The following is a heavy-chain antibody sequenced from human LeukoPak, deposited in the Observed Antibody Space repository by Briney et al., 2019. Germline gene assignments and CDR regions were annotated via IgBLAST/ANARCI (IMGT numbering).Heavy chain of an antibody. J-gene: IGHJ4*02. V-gene: IGHV4-59*01. CDR1: GGSISSYY. CDR2: IYYSGST. Sequence: SETLSLTCTVSGGSISSYYWSWIRQPPGKGLEWIGYIYYSGSTNYNPSLKSRVTISVDTSKNQFSLRLSSVTAADTAVYYCARSVGSERDFDYWGQGTLVTVSS. D-gene: IGHD1-26*01. CDR3: ARSVGSERDFDY.